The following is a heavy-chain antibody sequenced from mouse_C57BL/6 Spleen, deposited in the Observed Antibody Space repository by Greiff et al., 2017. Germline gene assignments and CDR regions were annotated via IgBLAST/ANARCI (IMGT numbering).Heavy chain of an antibody. CDR1: GFTFSDYG. CDR2: ISSGSSTI. D-gene: IGHD1-1*01. J-gene: IGHJ4*01. V-gene: IGHV5-17*01. Sequence: EVNVVESGGGLVKPGGSLKLSCAASGFTFSDYGMHWVRQAPEKGLEWVAYISSGSSTIYYADTVKGRFTISRDNSKNTLFLQMTSLRSEDTAMYYCANLLLRYYAMDYWGQGTSVTVSS. CDR3: ANLLLRYYAMDY.